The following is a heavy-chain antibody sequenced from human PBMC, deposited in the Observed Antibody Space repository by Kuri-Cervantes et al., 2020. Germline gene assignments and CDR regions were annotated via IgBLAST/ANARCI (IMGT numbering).Heavy chain of an antibody. CDR2: IYSGGST. V-gene: IGHV3-66*02. J-gene: IGHJ4*02. CDR3: ARDTYYYDSSGYPSDY. D-gene: IGHD3-22*01. CDR1: GFTVSSNY. Sequence: GGSLRLSCAASGFTVSSNYMSWVRQAPGKGLEWVSVIYSGGSTYYADSMKGRFTISRDNSKNTLYLQMNSLRAEDTAVYYCARDTYYYDSSGYPSDYWGQGTLVTVSS.